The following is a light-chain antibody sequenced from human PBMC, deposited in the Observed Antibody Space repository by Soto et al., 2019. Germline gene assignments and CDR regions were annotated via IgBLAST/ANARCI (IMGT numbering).Light chain of an antibody. J-gene: IGKJ4*01. V-gene: IGKV1-39*01. Sequence: DFQMTQSPSSLSASVGDRVNITCRASQSITRYLNWYQQKPGKAPNLLIYATSNLQTGVPLRFSGSGFGTDFTLSVNNLHPEDFATYYCQQRYSVPRTFGGGTKVEI. CDR3: QQRYSVPRT. CDR1: QSITRY. CDR2: ATS.